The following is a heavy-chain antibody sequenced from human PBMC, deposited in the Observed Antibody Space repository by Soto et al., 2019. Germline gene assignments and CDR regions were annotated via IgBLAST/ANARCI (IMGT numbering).Heavy chain of an antibody. Sequence: ASVKVSCKASGYTFTSYGISWVRQAPGQAFEWIGWISAYNGDKKYPQNLQCSHNITIETSSRTAYIELRSLKSDDTALYYCARSNAGVAAALDYWGQGTLVTVSS. CDR3: ARSNAGVAAALDY. CDR1: GYTFTSYG. J-gene: IGHJ4*02. V-gene: IGHV1-18*01. CDR2: ISAYNGDK. D-gene: IGHD6-13*01.